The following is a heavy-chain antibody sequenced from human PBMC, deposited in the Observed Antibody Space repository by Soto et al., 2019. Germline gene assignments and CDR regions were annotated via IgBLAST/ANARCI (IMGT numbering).Heavy chain of an antibody. CDR1: GFNLSSYT. V-gene: IGHV3-21*01. CDR3: GRNVLAVTEDAVDV. J-gene: IGHJ3*01. D-gene: IGHD6-6*01. Sequence: ESGGGLVKPGGSLRLSCVASGFNLSSYTMSRVRQAPGKGLEWVSSIGISIGYIYYGESVTGRFTISRDNAKNSLFLQMNSLRAEDTAVYFCGRNVLAVTEDAVDVWGQGTMVTVSS. CDR2: IGISIGYI.